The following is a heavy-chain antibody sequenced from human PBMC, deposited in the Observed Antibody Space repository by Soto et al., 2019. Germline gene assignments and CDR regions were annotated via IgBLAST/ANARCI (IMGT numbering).Heavy chain of an antibody. D-gene: IGHD1-26*01. J-gene: IGHJ4*02. V-gene: IGHV1-18*01. CDR1: GYTFTSYG. Sequence: ASVTVSCTASGYTFTSYGITWVRQAPGQGLEWMGWINPYNGNTKYAQKLQGRVTMTTDTSTSTAYMELRSLRSDDTAVYYCARDAAVGLFGYWGQGTLVTVSS. CDR3: ARDAAVGLFGY. CDR2: INPYNGNT.